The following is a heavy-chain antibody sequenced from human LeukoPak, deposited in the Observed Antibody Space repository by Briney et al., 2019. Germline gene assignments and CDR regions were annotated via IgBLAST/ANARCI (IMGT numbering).Heavy chain of an antibody. V-gene: IGHV4-59*01. J-gene: IGHJ4*02. CDR3: ARGAALDY. CDR1: GGSISSYY. D-gene: IGHD6-6*01. Sequence: SETLSLTCTVSGGSISSYYWSWIRQPPGKGLEWIGYIYYSGTTNHKPSLKSRVTISVDTSKNQFSLKLSSVTAADTAVYYCARGAALDYWGPGTLVTVSS. CDR2: IYYSGTT.